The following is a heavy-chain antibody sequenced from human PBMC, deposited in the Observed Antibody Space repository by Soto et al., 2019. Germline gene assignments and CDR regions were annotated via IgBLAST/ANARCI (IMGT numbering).Heavy chain of an antibody. V-gene: IGHV1-69*12. Sequence: QVQLVQSGAEVKKPGSSVTVSCKASGGTFSSYTISWVRQAPGQGLEWMGGIIPIFGTANYAQKFQGRVTITADESPSTAYMELSSFRSEDTAVYYCARGNHRWLQLGYFDLWGRGTLVTVSS. CDR1: GGTFSSYT. J-gene: IGHJ2*01. D-gene: IGHD5-12*01. CDR3: ARGNHRWLQLGYFDL. CDR2: IIPIFGTA.